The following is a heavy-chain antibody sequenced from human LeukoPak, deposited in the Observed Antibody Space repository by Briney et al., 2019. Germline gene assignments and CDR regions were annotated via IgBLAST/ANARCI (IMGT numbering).Heavy chain of an antibody. V-gene: IGHV1-8*01. Sequence: ASVKVSCKASRYTFTSYDINWVRLATGQGLEWMGWMNPNSGNAAYAQKFQGRVTMTRNTSISTAYMELTSLRSEDTAVYYCARTGRTTRSYGSGSFWGYHYYYMDVWGKGTTVTIAS. CDR1: RYTFTSYD. D-gene: IGHD3-10*01. J-gene: IGHJ6*03. CDR2: MNPNSGNA. CDR3: ARTGRTTRSYGSGSFWGYHYYYMDV.